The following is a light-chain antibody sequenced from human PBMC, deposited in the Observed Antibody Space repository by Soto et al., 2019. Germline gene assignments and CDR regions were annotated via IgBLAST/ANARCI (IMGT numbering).Light chain of an antibody. J-gene: IGKJ2*01. CDR1: QKIGTY. CDR3: QQSSGIPYT. Sequence: DIQMTQSPASLSASVGDRVTVTCRASQKIGTYLTWYQQQPGKAPKLLIYAASTLQSGVPSRFSGSGSGTDFTLTISSLQPEDFATYYCQQSSGIPYTFGQGTKAEIK. CDR2: AAS. V-gene: IGKV1-39*01.